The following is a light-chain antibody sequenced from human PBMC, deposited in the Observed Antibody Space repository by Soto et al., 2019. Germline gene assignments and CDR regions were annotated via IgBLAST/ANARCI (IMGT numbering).Light chain of an antibody. Sequence: QSVLNQPPSASRTPGQRVPISCSGSSSNIGSNTVNWYQQLPGTAPKLVIYSNNQRPSGVPDRFSGSKSGTSASLAISGLLSEDEADYYCVAWDDSLNGYVVFGGGTKVIVL. CDR2: SNN. J-gene: IGLJ2*01. CDR1: SSNIGSNT. CDR3: VAWDDSLNGYVV. V-gene: IGLV1-44*01.